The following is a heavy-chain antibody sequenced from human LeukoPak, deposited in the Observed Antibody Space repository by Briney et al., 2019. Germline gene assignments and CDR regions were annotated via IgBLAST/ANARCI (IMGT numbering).Heavy chain of an antibody. V-gene: IGHV3-53*01. Sequence: GGSLRLSYAASGFTFSSYAMSWVRQAPGKGLEWVSVIYGGGSTYYADSVRGRFTISRDTFTNTVNLQMNSLRVEDTAVYYCASWPGGWYGEDSWGQGTLVTVSS. CDR2: IYGGGST. D-gene: IGHD6-19*01. CDR1: GFTFSSYA. J-gene: IGHJ4*02. CDR3: ASWPGGWYGEDS.